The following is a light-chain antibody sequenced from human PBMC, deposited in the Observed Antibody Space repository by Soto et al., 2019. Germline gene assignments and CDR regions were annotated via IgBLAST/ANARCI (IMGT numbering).Light chain of an antibody. V-gene: IGLV2-14*01. CDR1: SSDVGGHDY. J-gene: IGLJ3*02. Sequence: QSALTQPASVSGSPGQSITISCTGTSSDVGGHDYVSWYQQHPGKAPKLIIYEVRNRPSGVSNRFSGSKSGNTASLTISGLQAEDEADYYCSSYTSSSTLEVFGGGTKLTVL. CDR2: EVR. CDR3: SSYTSSSTLEV.